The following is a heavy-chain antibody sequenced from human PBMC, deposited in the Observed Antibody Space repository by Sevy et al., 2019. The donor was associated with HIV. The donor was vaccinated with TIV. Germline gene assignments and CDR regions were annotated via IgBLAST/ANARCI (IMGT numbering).Heavy chain of an antibody. Sequence: GGSLRLSCAASGFSFSEFWMTWVRQAPGKGLERIASVNPDGSRIYYVDSVRGRFTISRENTKNSLYLQMNSLTVDDTAVDFCARDRAYSALDYWGQGTLVTVSS. CDR1: GFSFSEFW. V-gene: IGHV3-7*01. D-gene: IGHD5-18*01. J-gene: IGHJ4*02. CDR3: ARDRAYSALDY. CDR2: VNPDGSRI.